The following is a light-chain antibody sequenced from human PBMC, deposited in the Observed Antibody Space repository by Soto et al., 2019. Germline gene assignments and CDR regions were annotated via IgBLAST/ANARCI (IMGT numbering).Light chain of an antibody. CDR3: QQSGT. V-gene: IGKV1-5*01. CDR2: DAS. Sequence: DIQMTQSPSTLSASVGDRVTITCRASQSISSWLAWYQQKPGKAPKLLIYDASSLESGVPSRFSGSGSGTEFTLTFSSLQPDDFATYYCQQSGTFGQGTKV. J-gene: IGKJ1*01. CDR1: QSISSW.